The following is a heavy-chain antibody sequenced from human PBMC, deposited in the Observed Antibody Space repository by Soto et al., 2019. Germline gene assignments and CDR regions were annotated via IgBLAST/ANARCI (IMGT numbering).Heavy chain of an antibody. CDR1: GFTFTNYN. D-gene: IGHD2-8*01. V-gene: IGHV3-21*01. J-gene: IGHJ4*02. CDR2: ISSSSSDI. CDR3: ARDNGRGSSTSYYFDY. Sequence: GGSLRLSCAASGFTFTNYNMNWVRQAPGRGLEWVSFISSSSSDIYYADSLKGRFTIPIDNAKNSLYLQMNSLRAEDTAIYYCARDNGRGSSTSYYFDYWGQGTLVTVSS.